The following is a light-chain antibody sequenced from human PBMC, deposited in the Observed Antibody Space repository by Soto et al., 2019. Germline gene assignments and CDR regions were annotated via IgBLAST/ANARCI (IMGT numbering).Light chain of an antibody. CDR2: DAS. Sequence: DIQMTQSPSTESASVGDRVTITCRASQTITNRLAWYQRKPGKAPKVLIYDASNLESGVPSRFSGSGSGTEFILTISSLQPDDFATYYCQHYGGLWTFGQGTKVEVK. J-gene: IGKJ1*01. V-gene: IGKV1-5*01. CDR1: QTITNR. CDR3: QHYGGLWT.